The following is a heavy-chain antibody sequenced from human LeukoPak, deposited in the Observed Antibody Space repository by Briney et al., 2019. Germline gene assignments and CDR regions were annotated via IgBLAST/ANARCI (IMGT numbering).Heavy chain of an antibody. Sequence: QPGGSLRLSCAASRFTFTRHAMSWVRQAPGKGLEWVSTTGLESVHTLCADSVQGRFTVSRDNSRNTLDLQMDNLTVDDTAIYYCVRGDDIGKHPTRAYYLDIWGQGTLVSVSS. V-gene: IGHV3-23*01. CDR3: VRGDDIGKHPTRAYYLDI. J-gene: IGHJ4*02. D-gene: IGHD3-10*01. CDR1: RFTFTRHA. CDR2: TGLESVHT.